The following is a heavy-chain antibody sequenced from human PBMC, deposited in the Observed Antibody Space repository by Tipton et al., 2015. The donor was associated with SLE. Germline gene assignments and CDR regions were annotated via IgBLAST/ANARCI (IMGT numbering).Heavy chain of an antibody. Sequence: LRLSCIVSGGSITSGGYYWSWIRQPAGKGLEWIGRISSSGATNYNPSLQSRVTMSVDTSKNQFSLKLSSVTAADTAVYYCARDFRANGNWFDPWGQGTLVTVSP. CDR2: ISSSGAT. V-gene: IGHV4-61*02. CDR3: ARDFRANGNWFDP. CDR1: GGSITSGGYY. D-gene: IGHD1-26*01. J-gene: IGHJ5*02.